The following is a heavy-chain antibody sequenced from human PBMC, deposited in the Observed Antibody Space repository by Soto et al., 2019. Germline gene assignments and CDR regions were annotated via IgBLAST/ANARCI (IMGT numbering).Heavy chain of an antibody. CDR3: ARGTDSIAAAGSFDY. Sequence: LSLTCTVSGGSISSYYWSWIRQPPGKGLEWIGYIYYSGSTNYNPSLKSRVTISVDTSKNQFSLKLSSVTAADTAVYYCARGTDSIAAAGSFDYWGQGTLVTVS. CDR2: IYYSGST. V-gene: IGHV4-59*01. CDR1: GGSISSYY. J-gene: IGHJ4*02. D-gene: IGHD6-13*01.